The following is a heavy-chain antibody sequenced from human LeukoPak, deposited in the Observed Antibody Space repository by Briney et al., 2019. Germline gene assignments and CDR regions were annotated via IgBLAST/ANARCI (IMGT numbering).Heavy chain of an antibody. J-gene: IGHJ4*02. CDR1: GYTFTGYY. CDR2: INPNSGGT. D-gene: IGHD3-10*01. V-gene: IGHV1-2*02. CDR3: ARYYIEGRCFDY. Sequence: ASVKVSCKASGYTFTGYYTHWVRQAPGQGLEWMGWINPNSGGTNYAQKFQGRVTMTRDTSIRTAYMELSRLRSDDTAMYYCARYYIEGRCFDYWGQGTLVTVSS.